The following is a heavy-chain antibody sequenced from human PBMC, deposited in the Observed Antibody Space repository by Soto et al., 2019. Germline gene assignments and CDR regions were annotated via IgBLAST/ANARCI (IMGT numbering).Heavy chain of an antibody. CDR2: ITSVGSST. CDR3: AKQGPGY. J-gene: IGHJ4*02. CDR1: GFTFSSSA. Sequence: GGSLRLSCAASGFTFSSSAMTWVRQAPGEGLEWVSSITSVGSSTFYAGSVKGRFTITRDNSKNTLYLQMNSLRAEDTAVYYCAKQGPGYWGQGTLVTVSS. V-gene: IGHV3-23*01.